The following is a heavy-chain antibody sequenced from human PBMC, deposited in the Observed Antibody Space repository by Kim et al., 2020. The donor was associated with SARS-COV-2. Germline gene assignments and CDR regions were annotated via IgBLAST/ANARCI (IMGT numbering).Heavy chain of an antibody. D-gene: IGHD3-10*01. CDR3: ARDLLWFGEPPFDY. V-gene: IGHV3-74*01. J-gene: IGHJ4*02. Sequence: ADHVRGRFTISRDDAKNTVYLQMNSVRADDTAIYYCARDLLWFGEPPFDYWGQGTLVTVSS.